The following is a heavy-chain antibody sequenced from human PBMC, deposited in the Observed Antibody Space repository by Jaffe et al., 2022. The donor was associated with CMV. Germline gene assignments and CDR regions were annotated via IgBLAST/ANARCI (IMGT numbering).Heavy chain of an antibody. CDR3: ARDQVTYSSSSGIGY. D-gene: IGHD6-6*01. CDR1: GGSISSYY. V-gene: IGHV4-59*01. Sequence: QVQLQESGPGLVKPSETLSLTCTVSGGSISSYYWSWIRQPPGKGLEWIGYIYYSGSTNYNPSLKSRVTISVDTSKNQFSLKLSSVTAADTAVYYCARDQVTYSSSSGIGYWGQGTLVTVSS. CDR2: IYYSGST. J-gene: IGHJ4*02.